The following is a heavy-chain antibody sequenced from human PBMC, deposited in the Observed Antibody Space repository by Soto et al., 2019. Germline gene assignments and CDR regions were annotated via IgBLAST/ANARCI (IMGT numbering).Heavy chain of an antibody. CDR2: INHSGNT. V-gene: IGHV4-39*01. J-gene: IGHJ5*02. CDR3: SRRAPEGFDP. CDR1: GGSIGTSAYY. Sequence: PSETLSLTCAVSGGSIGTSAYYWGWISRAPGKGLEWIGSINHSGNTYLSPSLKDRVTMSVDTSKNSFSLKLRSATAADTGLYYCSRRAPEGFDPWGQGTLVTVSS.